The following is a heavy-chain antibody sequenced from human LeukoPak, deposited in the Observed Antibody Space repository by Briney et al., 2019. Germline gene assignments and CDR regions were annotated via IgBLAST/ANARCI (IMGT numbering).Heavy chain of an antibody. D-gene: IGHD5-18*01. CDR2: IRSKANSYAT. Sequence: TGGSLRLSCAASGFTFSGSAMHWVRQASGKGLEWVGRIRSKANSYATAYAASVKGRFTISRDDSKNTAYLQMNSLKTEDTAVYYCTRHAHGVRYSPTRVYWGQGTLSPSPQ. CDR3: TRHAHGVRYSPTRVY. J-gene: IGHJ4*02. CDR1: GFTFSGSA. V-gene: IGHV3-73*01.